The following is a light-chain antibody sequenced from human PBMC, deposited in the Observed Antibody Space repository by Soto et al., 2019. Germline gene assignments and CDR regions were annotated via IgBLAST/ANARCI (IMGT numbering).Light chain of an antibody. J-gene: IGLJ1*01. CDR3: CSYASSSSYV. CDR2: EGT. V-gene: IGLV2-23*01. Sequence: QSVRTQPASVSGSPGQSITISCSGSTSDVGGYNLVSWYQQHTAKAPKLLIYEGTQRPSGVSSRFSGSKSGNTASLTISGLQAEDEADYYCCSYASSSSYVFGTGTKVTVL. CDR1: TSDVGGYNL.